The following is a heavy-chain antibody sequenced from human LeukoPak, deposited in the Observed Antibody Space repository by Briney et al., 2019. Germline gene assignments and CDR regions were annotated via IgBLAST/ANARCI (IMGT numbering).Heavy chain of an antibody. J-gene: IGHJ4*02. CDR2: ISGSGGST. CDR1: GFTFSSYE. V-gene: IGHV3-23*01. CDR3: ASRIAVASPGY. Sequence: GGSLRLSCAASGFTFSSYEMNWVRQAPEQGLEWVSAISGSGGSTYYADSVKGRFTISRDNSKNTLYLQMNSLRAEDTAVYYCASRIAVASPGYWGQGTLVTVSS. D-gene: IGHD6-19*01.